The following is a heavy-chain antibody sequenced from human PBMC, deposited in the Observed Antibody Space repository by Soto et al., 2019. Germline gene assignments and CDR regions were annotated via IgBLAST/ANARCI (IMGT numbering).Heavy chain of an antibody. J-gene: IGHJ4*02. V-gene: IGHV3-23*01. CDR2: ISGSGGST. CDR3: AKAYPAYCGGDCYYDY. D-gene: IGHD2-21*02. Sequence: PGWSLRLSCAASGFTFSSYAVSWVRQAPGKGLEWVSAISGSGGSTYYADSVKGRFTISRDNSKNTLYLQMNSLRAEDTAVYYCAKAYPAYCGGDCYYDYWGQGTLVTVSS. CDR1: GFTFSSYA.